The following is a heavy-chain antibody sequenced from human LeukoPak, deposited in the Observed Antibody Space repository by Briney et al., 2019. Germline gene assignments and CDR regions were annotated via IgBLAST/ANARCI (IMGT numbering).Heavy chain of an antibody. CDR2: IIPILGIA. D-gene: IGHD2-15*01. Sequence: SVKVSCKASGGTLSSYAISWVRQAPGQGLEWMGRIIPILGIANYAQKFQGRVTITADKSTSTAYMELSSLRSEDTAVYYCASSIVVVAASEYFQHWGQGTLVTVSS. CDR3: ASSIVVVAASEYFQH. J-gene: IGHJ1*01. CDR1: GGTLSSYA. V-gene: IGHV1-69*04.